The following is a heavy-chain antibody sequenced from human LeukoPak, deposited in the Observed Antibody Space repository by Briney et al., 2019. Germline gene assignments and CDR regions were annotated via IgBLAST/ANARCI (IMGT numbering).Heavy chain of an antibody. CDR1: GFTFSSYW. D-gene: IGHD4-11*01. V-gene: IGHV3-74*01. CDR3: TGHHQAYSRTY. CDR2: ISTDASST. J-gene: IGHJ4*02. Sequence: GGSLRLSCAASGFTFSSYWMHWVRQAPGKGLVWVSRISTDASSTTYADSVKGRFAISRDNAKGTLYLQMSSLRAEDTAVYYCTGHHQAYSRTYWGQGTLVTVSS.